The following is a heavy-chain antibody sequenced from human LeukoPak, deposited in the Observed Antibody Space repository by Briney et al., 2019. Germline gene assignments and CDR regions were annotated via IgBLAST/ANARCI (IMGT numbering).Heavy chain of an antibody. CDR3: ARDRVEITVAGTVDY. V-gene: IGHV3-30*04. Sequence: PGGSLRLSCAASGFTFSSYAMHWVRQAPGKGLEWVAVISYDGSSEWYADSVKGRFTISRDNSKNTLYLQMNSPRAEDTAVYYCARDRVEITVAGTVDYWGQGTLVTVSS. J-gene: IGHJ4*02. D-gene: IGHD6-19*01. CDR1: GFTFSSYA. CDR2: ISYDGSSE.